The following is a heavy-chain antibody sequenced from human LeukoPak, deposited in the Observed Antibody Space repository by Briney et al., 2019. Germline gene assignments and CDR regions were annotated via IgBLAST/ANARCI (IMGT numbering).Heavy chain of an antibody. CDR2: INPSGGST. CDR3: ARDHQNGFLF. D-gene: IGHD5-24*01. V-gene: IGHV1-46*01. Sequence: GASVKVSCKASGYTFTNYYIHWVRQAPGQGLEWMGIINPSGGSTAYPQKFQGRVTVTSDTSTSTVYMELSSLGSEDTAVYYCARDHQNGFLFWGQGTLVTVSS. J-gene: IGHJ4*02. CDR1: GYTFTNYY.